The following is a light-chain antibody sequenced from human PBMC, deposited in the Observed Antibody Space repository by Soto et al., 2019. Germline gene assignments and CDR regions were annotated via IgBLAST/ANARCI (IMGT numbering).Light chain of an antibody. V-gene: IGKV3-20*01. J-gene: IGKJ2*03. CDR1: ESITANY. Sequence: SVLTQSPGTLSLSPGERATLSCRASESITANYLAWYQQKRGQAPRLLILGASSRATGVPDRFSGSGSGTHFTLTISRLEPEDFAVYYCQHYGTSYSFGQGTKLEIK. CDR2: GAS. CDR3: QHYGTSYS.